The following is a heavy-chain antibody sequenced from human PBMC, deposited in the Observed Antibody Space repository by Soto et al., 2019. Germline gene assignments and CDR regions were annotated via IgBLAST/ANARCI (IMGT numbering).Heavy chain of an antibody. CDR2: IHYSGSV. Sequence: QVQLQESDPGLVRPSQTLSLTCTVSGGSISVEHYHWTWIRQPPGKGLEWIGYIHYSGSVYYNPSLPSGFSMSVDMSKNLFSLKLASVTAADTAVYFCVREDGGGDRAYYGLDVWGQGTTVTVSS. D-gene: IGHD2-21*02. J-gene: IGHJ6*02. CDR3: VREDGGGDRAYYGLDV. V-gene: IGHV4-30-4*01. CDR1: GGSISVEHYH.